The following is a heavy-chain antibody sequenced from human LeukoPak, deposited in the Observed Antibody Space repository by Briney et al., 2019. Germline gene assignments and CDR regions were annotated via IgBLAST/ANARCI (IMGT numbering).Heavy chain of an antibody. D-gene: IGHD4-17*01. CDR2: IYYSGST. CDR1: GGSFSTYF. CDR3: PRGNGDPTRSYAFDI. J-gene: IGHJ3*02. Sequence: SETLSLTCTVSGGSFSTYFWSWIRQPPGEGLEWIGYIYYSGSTNYNPSLKSRVTISLDTSKNQFSLKLSSVTAADTGMYYCPRGNGDPTRSYAFDIWGQGTMVTVSS. V-gene: IGHV4-59*01.